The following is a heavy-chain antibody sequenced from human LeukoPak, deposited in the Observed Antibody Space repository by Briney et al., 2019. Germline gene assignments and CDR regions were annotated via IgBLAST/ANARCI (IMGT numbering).Heavy chain of an antibody. J-gene: IGHJ4*02. V-gene: IGHV6-1*01. D-gene: IGHD3-22*01. CDR1: GDSVSSNSVT. Sequence: SQTLSLTCAISGDSVSSNSVTWNWIRQSPSRGLEWLGRTYYRSTWYNDYAVSVRGRITVNPDTSKNQFSLHLNSVTAADTAIYYCATYYDRSGHKLDYWGQGTLVTVSS. CDR3: ATYYDRSGHKLDY. CDR2: TYYRSTWYN.